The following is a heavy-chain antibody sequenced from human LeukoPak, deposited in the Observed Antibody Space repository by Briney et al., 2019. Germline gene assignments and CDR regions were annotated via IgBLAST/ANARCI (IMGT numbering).Heavy chain of an antibody. CDR2: IKQDGDQK. V-gene: IGHV3-7*01. CDR1: GFTFSRYW. Sequence: PGGSLRVFCVASGFTFSRYWMSWVRQGPWKGLEWAANIKQDGDQKHYVDSVRGRFIISRDNAKNSLHLQMNSLRAEDTAVYYCARFAKGYGSGDIDYWGQGTLVTVSS. CDR3: ARFAKGYGSGDIDY. J-gene: IGHJ4*02. D-gene: IGHD3-10*01.